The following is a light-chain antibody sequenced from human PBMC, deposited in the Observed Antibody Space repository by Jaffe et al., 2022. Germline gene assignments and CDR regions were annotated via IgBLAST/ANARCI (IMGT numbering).Light chain of an antibody. CDR2: KVS. J-gene: IGKJ5*01. CDR1: QSLVHSDGNTY. Sequence: DVVMTQSPLSLPVTLGQPASISCRSSQSLVHSDGNTYLNWFQQRPGQSPRRLIYKVSNRDSGVPDRFSGSGSGTDFTLKISRVEAEDVGVYYCMQGTHWQGTFGQGTRLEIK. CDR3: MQGTHWQGT. V-gene: IGKV2-30*02.